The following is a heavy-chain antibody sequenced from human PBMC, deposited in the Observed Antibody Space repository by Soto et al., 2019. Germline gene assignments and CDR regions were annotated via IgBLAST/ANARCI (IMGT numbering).Heavy chain of an antibody. Sequence: QVQLVESGGGVVQPGTSLRLSCAASGFTFSNYVMHWVRQAPGKGLEWVAGIWYDGSEKYYADSVKGRFIMSRDNSRNPLYLQMNSLRTEDTAVYYCAKESDAFDIRGQGTMVTVSS. J-gene: IGHJ3*02. CDR1: GFTFSNYV. CDR3: AKESDAFDI. V-gene: IGHV3-30*18. CDR2: IWYDGSEK.